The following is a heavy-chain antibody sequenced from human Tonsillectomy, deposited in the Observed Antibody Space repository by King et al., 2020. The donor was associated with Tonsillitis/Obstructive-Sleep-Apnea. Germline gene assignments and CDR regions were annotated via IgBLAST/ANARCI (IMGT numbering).Heavy chain of an antibody. Sequence: VQLVESGGGLVQPGGSLRLSCAASGFTFSSYTMSWVRQAPGKGLEWVSAISESASSTHYADSVKGRFTISRDNSRNTLFLQMNSLRAEDTAVYYCAIYGWCHCGQGTLVTVSS. CDR1: GFTFSSYT. CDR3: AIYGWCH. CDR2: ISESASST. V-gene: IGHV3-23*04. D-gene: IGHD3-10*01. J-gene: IGHJ4*02.